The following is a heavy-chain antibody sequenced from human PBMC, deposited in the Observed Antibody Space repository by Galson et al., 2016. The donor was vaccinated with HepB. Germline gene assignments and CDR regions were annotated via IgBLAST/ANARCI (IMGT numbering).Heavy chain of an antibody. CDR3: ARQAVTAHFDY. CDR1: DGSINTYY. D-gene: IGHD2-21*02. Sequence: SETLSLTCTVSDGSINTYYWTWIRQSAGKGLEWIGRIRTSGNTNYSPSLESRVTMSLDTSKNQFSLKLRPVTAADTAVYFCARQAVTAHFDYWAQGTLVTVSS. CDR2: IRTSGNT. J-gene: IGHJ4*02. V-gene: IGHV4-4*07.